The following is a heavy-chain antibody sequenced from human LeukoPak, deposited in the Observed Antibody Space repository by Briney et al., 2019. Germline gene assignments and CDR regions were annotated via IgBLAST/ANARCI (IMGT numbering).Heavy chain of an antibody. Sequence: SETLSLTCTVSGGSLSSYYWSWIRQPAGKGLEWIGRIGTSGSANYNPSLKSRVTMSVDTSKIQFSLKLSSVSAADTAVYYCARGASITGTSLEYYYDMDVWGKGTTVTVSS. CDR2: IGTSGSA. V-gene: IGHV4-4*07. CDR1: GGSLSSYY. CDR3: ARGASITGTSLEYYYDMDV. D-gene: IGHD1-20*01. J-gene: IGHJ6*03.